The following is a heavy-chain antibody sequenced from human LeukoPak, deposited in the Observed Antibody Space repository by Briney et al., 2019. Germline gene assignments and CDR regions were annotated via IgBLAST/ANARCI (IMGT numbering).Heavy chain of an antibody. D-gene: IGHD4-11*01. V-gene: IGHV4-34*12. CDR3: ARARNYLINY. J-gene: IGHJ4*02. Sequence: PSETLSLTCAVYGDSFSGYYWSWVRQPPGKGLESIGEIIHSGTTTYNPSLQCRVPISVDTSKNQFSLKLSSVTAADTAVYYCARARNYLINYWGQGTLVTVSS. CDR1: GDSFSGYY. CDR2: IIHSGTT.